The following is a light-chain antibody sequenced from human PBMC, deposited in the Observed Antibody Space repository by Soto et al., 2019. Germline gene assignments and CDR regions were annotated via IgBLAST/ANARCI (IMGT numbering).Light chain of an antibody. Sequence: DIQMTQSPSTLSATAGDRVTITCRASQGISSYLAWYQQKPGKAPKLLLYDASTLQSGVPSRFSGSGSGTDFTLTISRLHPDDFATYYCQQYNTYPWTFGQGTKVDIK. J-gene: IGKJ1*01. CDR1: QGISSY. CDR3: QQYNTYPWT. CDR2: DAS. V-gene: IGKV1-5*01.